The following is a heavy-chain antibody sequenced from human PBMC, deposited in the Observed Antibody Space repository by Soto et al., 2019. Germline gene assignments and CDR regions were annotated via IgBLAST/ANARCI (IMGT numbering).Heavy chain of an antibody. J-gene: IGHJ5*02. CDR2: IYYSGST. CDR3: AREPGSGSYYGGFGP. V-gene: IGHV4-59*01. CDR1: GGSISSYY. Sequence: TETLSLTCTVSGGSISSYYWSWIRQPPGKGLEWIGYIYYSGSTNYNPSLKSRVTISVDTSKNQFSLKLSSVTAADTAVYYCAREPGSGSYYGGFGPWGQGTLVTVSS. D-gene: IGHD3-10*01.